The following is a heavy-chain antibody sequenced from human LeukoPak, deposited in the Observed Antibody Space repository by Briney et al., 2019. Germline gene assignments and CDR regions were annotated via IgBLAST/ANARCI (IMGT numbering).Heavy chain of an antibody. CDR2: ISAYNGNT. CDR1: GYTFTSYG. Sequence: ASVKVSCKASGYTFTSYGISWVRQAPGQGLEWMGWISAYNGNTNYAQKLQGRVTVTTDTSTSTAYMELRSLRSDDTAVYYCASLSSSSDIDYYYGMDVWGQGTTVTVSS. CDR3: ASLSSSSDIDYYYGMDV. J-gene: IGHJ6*02. D-gene: IGHD6-6*01. V-gene: IGHV1-18*01.